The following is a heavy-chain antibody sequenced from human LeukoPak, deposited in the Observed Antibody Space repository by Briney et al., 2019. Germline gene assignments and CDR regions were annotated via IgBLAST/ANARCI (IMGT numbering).Heavy chain of an antibody. D-gene: IGHD5-18*01. CDR2: ISSGGGTT. J-gene: IGHJ4*02. V-gene: IGHV3-23*01. CDR3: ARAAVDTTYFEY. Sequence: PGGSPRLSCAASGFTFSSYAMSWVRQAPGKGLEWVSAISSGGGTTYYADSVKGRFTSSRDNSKTTLYLQMNTLRAEDTAVYYCARAAVDTTYFEYWGQGTLVTVSS. CDR1: GFTFSSYA.